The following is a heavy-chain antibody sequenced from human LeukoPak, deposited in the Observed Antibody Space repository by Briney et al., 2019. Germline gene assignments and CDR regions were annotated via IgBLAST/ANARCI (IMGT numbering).Heavy chain of an antibody. CDR1: GGSISNYY. CDR3: ARQPRIVVVTAMMSWFDP. J-gene: IGHJ5*02. CDR2: IYYSGST. D-gene: IGHD2-21*02. V-gene: IGHV4-39*01. Sequence: SETLSLTCTVSGGSISNYYWGWIRQPPGKGLEWIGSIYYSGSTYYNPSLKSRVTISVDTSKNQFSLKLSSVTAADTAVYYCARQPRIVVVTAMMSWFDPWGQGTLVTVSS.